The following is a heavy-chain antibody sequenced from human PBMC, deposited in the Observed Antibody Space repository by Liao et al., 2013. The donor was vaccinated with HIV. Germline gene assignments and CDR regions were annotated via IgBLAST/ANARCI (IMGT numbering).Heavy chain of an antibody. J-gene: IGHJ6*03. CDR3: ARENAYSYGSYHYYYYMDV. Sequence: QVQLQESGPGLVKPSQTLSLTCSVSVDSINSGFYYWGWIRQPAGKGLEWIGRIHSSGTTNYNPSLKSRVTISLDTSKNQFSLKLSSVTAADTAVYYCARENAYSYGSYHYYYYMDVWGKGTTVTVSS. D-gene: IGHD5-18*01. CDR1: VDSINSGFYY. CDR2: IHSSGTT. V-gene: IGHV4-61*02.